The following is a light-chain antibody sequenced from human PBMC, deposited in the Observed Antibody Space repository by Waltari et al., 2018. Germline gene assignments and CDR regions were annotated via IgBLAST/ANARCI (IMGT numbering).Light chain of an antibody. CDR2: VNSDGSH. Sequence: QLVVTQSPSASAPLGPSVKLTRPLSSGLSSNIFPWPQPRPEKGPRSLMKVNSDGSHIKGDDIPDRFSGSSSGAERYLTISSLQPDDEADYYCQTGGHGTWVFGGGTTLTVL. V-gene: IGLV4-69*01. CDR3: QTGGHGTWV. J-gene: IGLJ3*02. CDR1: SGLSSNI.